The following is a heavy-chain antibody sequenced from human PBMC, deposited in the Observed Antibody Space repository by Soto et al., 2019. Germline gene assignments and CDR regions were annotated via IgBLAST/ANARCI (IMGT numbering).Heavy chain of an antibody. Sequence: SETLSLTCTVSGGSISSYYWSWIRQPPGKGLEWIGYIYYSGSTNYNPSLKSRVTISVDTSKNQFSMKLSSVTAADTAVYYCAIAAAGTYLFDYWGQGTLVTVSS. D-gene: IGHD6-13*01. V-gene: IGHV4-59*01. CDR2: IYYSGST. CDR1: GGSISSYY. CDR3: AIAAAGTYLFDY. J-gene: IGHJ4*02.